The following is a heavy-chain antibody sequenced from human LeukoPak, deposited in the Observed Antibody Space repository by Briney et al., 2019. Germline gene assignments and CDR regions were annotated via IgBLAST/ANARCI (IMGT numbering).Heavy chain of an antibody. CDR3: ARDLSEKYCIDY. CDR2: ISGSGGST. CDR1: GFTFSSYA. D-gene: IGHD2-8*02. Sequence: AGGSLRLSCAASGFTFSSYAMSWVRQAPGKGLEWVSAISGSGGSTYYADSVKGRLTITRDNSKNTLSLQMNSLRAEDTAIYYCARDLSEKYCIDYWGQGTLVTVSS. J-gene: IGHJ4*02. V-gene: IGHV3-23*01.